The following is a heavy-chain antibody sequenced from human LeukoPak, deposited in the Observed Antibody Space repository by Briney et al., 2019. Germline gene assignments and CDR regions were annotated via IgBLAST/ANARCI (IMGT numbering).Heavy chain of an antibody. Sequence: SETLSLTCTVSGGSISSSSYYWGWIRQPAGRGLEWIGSMYFSGSTYYNPSVRSRVTMSVDTSKNQFSLKLSSVTAADTAVYSWAMKWGGHDNFYFDYWGQGTLVTVSS. J-gene: IGHJ4*02. CDR3: AMKWGGHDNFYFDY. D-gene: IGHD5-12*01. CDR1: GGSISSSSYY. CDR2: MYFSGST. V-gene: IGHV4-39*01.